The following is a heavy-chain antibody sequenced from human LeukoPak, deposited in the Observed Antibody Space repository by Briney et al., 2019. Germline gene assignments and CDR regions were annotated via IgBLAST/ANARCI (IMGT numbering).Heavy chain of an antibody. CDR2: MIPIFGTA. J-gene: IGHJ5*02. D-gene: IGHD2-21*02. V-gene: IGHV1-69*13. CDR1: GCTFSSYA. Sequence: GASVKVSCKASGCTFSSYAISWVRQAPGQGLEWMGGMIPIFGTANYAQKFQGRVTITADESTSTAYMELSSLRSEDTAVYYCASSYCGGDCLFWFDPWGQGTLVTVSS. CDR3: ASSYCGGDCLFWFDP.